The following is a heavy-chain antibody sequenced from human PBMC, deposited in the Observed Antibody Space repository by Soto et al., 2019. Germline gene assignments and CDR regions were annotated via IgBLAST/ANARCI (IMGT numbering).Heavy chain of an antibody. CDR1: GVSISSFY. V-gene: IGHV4-59*01. J-gene: IGHJ4*02. D-gene: IGHD2-15*01. CDR2: IYDSGNT. CDR3: ARDLLRGPNESY. Sequence: LQPMSLTCTVSGVSISSFYCIWVWYHPGKRMEWIGSIYDSGNTKYNPSLKSRVTIAVDTSKNQFSLKVNSVTAADTAVYYWARDLLRGPNESYWGQATLLTVSS.